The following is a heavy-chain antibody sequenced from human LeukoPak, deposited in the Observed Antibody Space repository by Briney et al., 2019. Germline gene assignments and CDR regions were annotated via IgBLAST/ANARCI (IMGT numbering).Heavy chain of an antibody. D-gene: IGHD7-27*01. CDR3: ARLTGEDDGLEI. CDR2: VNPNSGGT. V-gene: IGHV1-2*06. J-gene: IGHJ3*02. CDR1: GYTFTDYY. Sequence: GSVKVSCKASGYTFTDYYMHWVRQAPGQGLEWMGRVNPNSGGTDLAQKFQGRVTMTGDSSISTAYMALSRLISDDTAVYYCARLTGEDDGLEIWGQGTLVTISP.